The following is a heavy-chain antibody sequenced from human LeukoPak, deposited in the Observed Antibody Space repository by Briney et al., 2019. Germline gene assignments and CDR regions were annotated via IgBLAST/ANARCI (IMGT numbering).Heavy chain of an antibody. V-gene: IGHV3-9*01. Sequence: GGSLRLSCAASGFTFDDYAMHWVRQAPGKGLEWVSGISWNSGSIGYADSVKGRFTTSRDNAKNSLYVQMNSLRVEDTAIYYCCVYKAANWFDPWGQGTLVTVSS. CDR1: GFTFDDYA. CDR3: CVYKAANWFDP. D-gene: IGHD5/OR15-5a*01. J-gene: IGHJ5*02. CDR2: ISWNSGSI.